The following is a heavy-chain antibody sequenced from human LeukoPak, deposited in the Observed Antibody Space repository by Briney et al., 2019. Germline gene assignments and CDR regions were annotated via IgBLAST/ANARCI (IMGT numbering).Heavy chain of an antibody. CDR2: ISAYNGNT. CDR1: GYTFTSYG. CDR3: ARSAVAYSSSRPTDY. V-gene: IGHV1-18*01. D-gene: IGHD6-6*01. Sequence: ASVKVSCKASGYTFTSYGISWVRQAPGQGLEWMGWISAYNGNTKYAQKLQGRVTMTTDTSTSTAYMELRSLRSDDTAVYYCARSAVAYSSSRPTDYWGQGTLVTVSS. J-gene: IGHJ4*02.